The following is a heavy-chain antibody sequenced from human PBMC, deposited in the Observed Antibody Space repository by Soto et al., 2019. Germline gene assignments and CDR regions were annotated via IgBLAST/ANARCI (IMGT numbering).Heavy chain of an antibody. V-gene: IGHV3-23*01. D-gene: IGHD2-21*02. CDR3: AKHIVVVTSASAS. Sequence: GGSLRLSCAASGFTFSKYAMSWVRQAPGKGLEWVSTISGSGGSTHDAESVKGRFTISRDNSKNTLFLQMNSLRAEDTAVYYCAKHIVVVTSASASWGQGTPVTVSS. J-gene: IGHJ5*02. CDR2: ISGSGGST. CDR1: GFTFSKYA.